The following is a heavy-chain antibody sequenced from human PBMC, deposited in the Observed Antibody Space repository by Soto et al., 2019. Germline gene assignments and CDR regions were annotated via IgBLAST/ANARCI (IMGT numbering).Heavy chain of an antibody. CDR1: GYTFTSYG. D-gene: IGHD3-3*01. CDR2: ISAYNGNT. J-gene: IGHJ6*02. V-gene: IGHV1-18*01. Sequence: ASVKVSCKASGYTFTSYGIGWVRQAPGQGLEWMGWISAYNGNTNYAQKLQGRVTMTTDTSTSTAYMELRSLRSDDTAVYYCARDFWSGYEPTYGMDVWGQGTTVTVSS. CDR3: ARDFWSGYEPTYGMDV.